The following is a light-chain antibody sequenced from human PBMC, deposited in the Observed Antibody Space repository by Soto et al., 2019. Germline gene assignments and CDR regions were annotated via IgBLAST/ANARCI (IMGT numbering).Light chain of an antibody. CDR1: QSVSSK. Sequence: EIVMTQSPATLSASPGERATLSCRASQSVSSKLVWYQQKPGQAPRLLLYGVSTTATGIPVRFRGSGSGTEFTLTISSLQSEDFAVYYGLQYKNLPYSFGQRTKLEIK. V-gene: IGKV3-15*01. CDR3: LQYKNLPYS. CDR2: GVS. J-gene: IGKJ2*01.